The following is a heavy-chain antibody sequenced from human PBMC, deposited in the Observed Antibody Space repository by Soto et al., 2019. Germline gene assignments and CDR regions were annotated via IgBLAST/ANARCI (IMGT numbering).Heavy chain of an antibody. V-gene: IGHV1-8*01. CDR2: MNPNSGNT. J-gene: IGHJ6*03. Sequence: QVQLVQAGDEVKKPGASVKVSCKASGYTFTSYDINWVRKATGQGLEWMGWMNPNSGNTGYAQKFQGRVTMTRNTYISTAYMELSSMRSEDTAAYYCAREVGATRVNVWGRGTTVTVSS. D-gene: IGHD1-26*01. CDR3: AREVGATRVNV. CDR1: GYTFTSYD.